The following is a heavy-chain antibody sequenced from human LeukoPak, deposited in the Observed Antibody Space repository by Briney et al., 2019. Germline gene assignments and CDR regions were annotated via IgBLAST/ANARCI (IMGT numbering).Heavy chain of an antibody. D-gene: IGHD2-2*01. V-gene: IGHV1-2*02. CDR1: GYTFTGYY. Sequence: ASVKVSCKASGYTFTGYYMHWVRQAPGQGLEWMGWINPNSGGTNYAQKFQGRVTMTRDTSISTAYMELSRLRSDDTAVYYCARDHDSYCSSTSCYWGEGFDPWGQGTLVTVSS. CDR2: INPNSGGT. J-gene: IGHJ5*02. CDR3: ARDHDSYCSSTSCYWGEGFDP.